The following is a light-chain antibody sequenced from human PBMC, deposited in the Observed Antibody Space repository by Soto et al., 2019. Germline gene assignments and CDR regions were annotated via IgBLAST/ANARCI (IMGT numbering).Light chain of an antibody. J-gene: IGKJ2*01. CDR1: QSVSSSY. Sequence: EIVLTQSPGTLSLSPGERATLSCRASQSVSSSYLAWYQQKPGQAPRLLIYGASSRATGIPDRFSGSGSGTDFTLTISRLEPEDFALYYCQQYGSSLYTFGSGTKLEIK. V-gene: IGKV3-20*01. CDR3: QQYGSSLYT. CDR2: GAS.